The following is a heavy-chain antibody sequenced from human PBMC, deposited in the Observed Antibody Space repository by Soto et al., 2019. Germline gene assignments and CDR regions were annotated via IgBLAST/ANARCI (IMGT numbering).Heavy chain of an antibody. V-gene: IGHV3-21*01. Sequence: LRLSCAASGFTFSSYSMNWVRQAPGKGLEWVSSISSSSSYIYYADSVKGRFTISRDNAKNSLYLQMNSLRAEDTAVYYCARDRCSSTSCQYYYGMDVWGQGTTVTVSS. CDR3: ARDRCSSTSCQYYYGMDV. CDR1: GFTFSSYS. J-gene: IGHJ6*02. CDR2: ISSSSSYI. D-gene: IGHD2-2*01.